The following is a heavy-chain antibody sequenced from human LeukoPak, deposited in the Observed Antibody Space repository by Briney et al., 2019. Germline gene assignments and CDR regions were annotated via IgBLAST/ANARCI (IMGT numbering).Heavy chain of an antibody. D-gene: IGHD3-22*01. CDR1: GYTFTSYG. Sequence: ASVKVSCKASGYTFTSYGISWVRQAPGQGLEWMGWMNPNSGNTGYAQKFQGRVTITRNTSISTAYMELSSLRSEDTAVYYCARGGAGGDSSGYYFPYWGQGTLVTVSS. V-gene: IGHV1-8*03. CDR3: ARGGAGGDSSGYYFPY. CDR2: MNPNSGNT. J-gene: IGHJ4*02.